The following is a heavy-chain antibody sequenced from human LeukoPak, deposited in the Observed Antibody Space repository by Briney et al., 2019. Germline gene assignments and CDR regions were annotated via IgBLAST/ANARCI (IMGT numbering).Heavy chain of an antibody. D-gene: IGHD3-22*01. CDR2: INGDGSHK. J-gene: IGHJ4*02. CDR3: ARDPPHRFTMIEKDS. CDR1: GFTFTTYW. Sequence: GGSLRLSCEASGFTFTTYWMAWVRQAPGKGLEWVAHINGDGSHKNYLDSVKGRFTISRDNTKNSVFLQMNSLRAEDTAVYYCARDPPHRFTMIEKDSWGQGTLVTVSS. V-gene: IGHV3-7*01.